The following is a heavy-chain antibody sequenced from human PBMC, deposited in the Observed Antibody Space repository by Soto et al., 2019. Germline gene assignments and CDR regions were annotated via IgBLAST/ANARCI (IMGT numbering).Heavy chain of an antibody. CDR3: ARWEDCSSTSCYLSNWFDP. CDR2: IYYSGST. CDR1: GGSVSSGSYY. V-gene: IGHV4-61*01. D-gene: IGHD2-2*01. Sequence: SETLSLTCTVSGGSVSSGSYYWSWIRQPPGKGLEWIGYIYYSGSTNYNPSLKSRVTISVDTSKNQFSLKLSSVTAADTAVYYCARWEDCSSTSCYLSNWFDPWGQGTLVTVSS. J-gene: IGHJ5*02.